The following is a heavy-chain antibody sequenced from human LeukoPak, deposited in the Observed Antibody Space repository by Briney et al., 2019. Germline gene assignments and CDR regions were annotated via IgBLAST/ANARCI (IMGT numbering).Heavy chain of an antibody. V-gene: IGHV3-33*06. Sequence: PGRSLRLSCAASGFTFSSYGMHWVRQAPGKGLEWVAVIWYDGSNKYYADSVKGRFTISRDNSKNTLYLQMNSLRAEDTAVYYCAKDHQPSSSLDCYFDYWGQGTLVAVCS. J-gene: IGHJ4*02. CDR3: AKDHQPSSSLDCYFDY. CDR2: IWYDGSNK. CDR1: GFTFSSYG. D-gene: IGHD6-6*01.